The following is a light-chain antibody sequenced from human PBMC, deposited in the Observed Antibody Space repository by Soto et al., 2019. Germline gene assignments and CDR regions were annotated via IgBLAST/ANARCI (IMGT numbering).Light chain of an antibody. CDR1: QSVSSSY. CDR2: GAS. Sequence: EVVWTHSPAKLSLSPVERATLSCRASQSVSSSYLAWYQQKPGQAPRLLIYGASSRATGIPDRFSGSGSGTEFTLTISSLQPDDFATYYCQQYMIYSFAQGTKVDIK. V-gene: IGKV3-20*01. J-gene: IGKJ1*01. CDR3: QQYMIYS.